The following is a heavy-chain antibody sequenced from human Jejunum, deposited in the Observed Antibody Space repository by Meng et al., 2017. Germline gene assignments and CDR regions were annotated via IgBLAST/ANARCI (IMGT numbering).Heavy chain of an antibody. Sequence: QVQLQESGPGLVKPSQTLSLPCTVSGGSISSNDYYWSWIRQPPGKGLEWIGYIYYSGSTYYSPSLKSRVTISVDTSANQFSLKLNSATAADTAVYYCARGPIATAGTAVDYWGQGTLVTVSS. J-gene: IGHJ4*02. V-gene: IGHV4-30-4*01. CDR2: IYYSGST. CDR3: ARGPIATAGTAVDY. D-gene: IGHD6-13*01. CDR1: GGSISSNDYY.